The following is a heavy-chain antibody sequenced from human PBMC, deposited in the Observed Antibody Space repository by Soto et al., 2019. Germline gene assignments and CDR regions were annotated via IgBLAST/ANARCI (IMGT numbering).Heavy chain of an antibody. Sequence: SETLSLTCTVSGGSISSGDYYWSWIRQPPGKGLEWIGHISNSGSTSYNPSLRSRVTFSVDASRNQVSLRLHSVTAADTAVYHCARGRTYFDSSGYPDKHLDVWGQGTLVTVSS. CDR3: ARGRTYFDSSGYPDKHLDV. J-gene: IGHJ4*02. CDR1: GGSISSGDYY. V-gene: IGHV4-61*08. D-gene: IGHD3-22*01. CDR2: ISNSGST.